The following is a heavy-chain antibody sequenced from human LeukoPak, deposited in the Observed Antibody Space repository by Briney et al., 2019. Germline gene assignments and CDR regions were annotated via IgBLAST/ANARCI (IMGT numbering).Heavy chain of an antibody. CDR3: AIDPPYYGILTGSLDY. Sequence: GGSLRLSCAASGFTFSSYGMHWVRQAPRKGLEWVAVIWYDGSNKYYADSVKGRFTISRDNSKNTLYLQMNSLRAEDTAVYYCAIDPPYYGILTGSLDYWGQGTLVTVSS. J-gene: IGHJ4*02. D-gene: IGHD3-9*01. CDR2: IWYDGSNK. CDR1: GFTFSSYG. V-gene: IGHV3-33*01.